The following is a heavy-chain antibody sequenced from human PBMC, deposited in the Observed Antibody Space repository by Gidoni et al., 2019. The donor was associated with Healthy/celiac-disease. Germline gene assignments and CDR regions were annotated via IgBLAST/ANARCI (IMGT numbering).Heavy chain of an antibody. J-gene: IGHJ4*02. V-gene: IGHV3-21*01. Sequence: EVQLVESGGGLFRPGGSLRLSCPASGFTFSSYSMNWVRQVPGKGLEWVSSISSSSSYIYYADSGKGRFTISRDNAKNSLYLQMNSLRAEDTAVYYCARDGVASGDYFDYWGQGTLVTVSS. CDR3: ARDGVASGDYFDY. D-gene: IGHD2-8*01. CDR2: ISSSSSYI. CDR1: GFTFSSYS.